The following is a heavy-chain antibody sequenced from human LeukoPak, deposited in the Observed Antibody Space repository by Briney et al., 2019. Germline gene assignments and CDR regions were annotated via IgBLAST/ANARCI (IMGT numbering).Heavy chain of an antibody. CDR1: GGSISSGGYY. CDR2: IYYSGST. CDR3: ARHDWGCSTSCQMFYFDY. V-gene: IGHV4-31*03. Sequence: TSQTLSLTCTVSGGSISSGGYYWSWIRQHPGKGLEWIGYIYYSGSTYYNPSVKSRFTISVDTSKNQFSLKLSSVTAADTAVYYCARHDWGCSTSCQMFYFDYWGQGTLVTVSS. D-gene: IGHD2-2*01. J-gene: IGHJ4*02.